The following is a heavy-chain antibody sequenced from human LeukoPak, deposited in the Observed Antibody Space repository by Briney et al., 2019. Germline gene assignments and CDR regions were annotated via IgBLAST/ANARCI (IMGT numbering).Heavy chain of an antibody. CDR1: GYAFTGYN. D-gene: IGHD3-9*01. Sequence: ASVKVSCKASGYAFTGYNMHWVRQAPGQGLEWMGWINPNSGGTNYAQKFQGRVTMTRDMSISTAYMELSRLTSDDTAVYYCARWFTITSGNYDILTSSYHRGMDVWGQGTTVTVSS. J-gene: IGHJ6*02. V-gene: IGHV1-2*02. CDR3: ARWFTITSGNYDILTSSYHRGMDV. CDR2: INPNSGGT.